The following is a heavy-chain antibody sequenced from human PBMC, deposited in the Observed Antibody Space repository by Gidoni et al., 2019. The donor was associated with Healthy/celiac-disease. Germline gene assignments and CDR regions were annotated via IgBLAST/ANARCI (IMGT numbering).Heavy chain of an antibody. J-gene: IGHJ6*02. CDR2: ISSSGSTI. V-gene: IGHV3-21*03. CDR1: GFTFGSYS. D-gene: IGHD2-15*01. Sequence: EVQLVESGGGLVKPGGSLGLSCAASGFTFGSYSMTWVRQAPGKGLEWVSSISSSGSTIYYADSVKGRFTISRDNAKNSLYLQMNSLRAEDTAVYYCARDGRYCSGGSCYPGHYYYYGMDVWGQGTTVTVSS. CDR3: ARDGRYCSGGSCYPGHYYYYGMDV.